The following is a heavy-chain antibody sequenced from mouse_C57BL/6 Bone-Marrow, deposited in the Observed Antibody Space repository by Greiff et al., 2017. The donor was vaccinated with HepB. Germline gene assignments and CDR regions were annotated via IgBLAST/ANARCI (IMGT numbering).Heavy chain of an antibody. CDR3: ARRGGSSLAWFAY. CDR2: IWSGGST. D-gene: IGHD1-1*01. Sequence: QVQLKESGPGLVQPSQSLSITCTVSGFSLTSYGVHWVRQSPGKGLEWLGVIWSGGSTDYNAAFISRLSISKDNSKSQVFFKMNSLQADDTAIYYWARRGGSSLAWFAYWGQGTLVTVSA. CDR1: GFSLTSYG. V-gene: IGHV2-2*01. J-gene: IGHJ3*01.